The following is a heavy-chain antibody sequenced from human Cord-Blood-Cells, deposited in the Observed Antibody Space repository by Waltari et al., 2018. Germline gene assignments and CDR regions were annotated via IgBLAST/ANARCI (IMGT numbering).Heavy chain of an antibody. CDR1: GGSFSGYY. CDR2: IKQRGST. Sequence: QVQLQQWGAGLLKPSETLSLTCAVYGGSFSGYYWSWIRQPPGKGLEWIGEIKQRGSTNYNPSLKSRVTISVDTSKNQFSLKLSSVTAADTAVYYCARVDSSSWLNWFDPWGQGTLVTVSS. CDR3: ARVDSSSWLNWFDP. V-gene: IGHV4-34*01. D-gene: IGHD6-13*01. J-gene: IGHJ5*02.